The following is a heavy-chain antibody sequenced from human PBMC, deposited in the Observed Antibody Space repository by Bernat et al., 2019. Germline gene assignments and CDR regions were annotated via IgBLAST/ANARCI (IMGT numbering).Heavy chain of an antibody. V-gene: IGHV3-30*18. Sequence: QVQLVESGGGVVQPGRSLRLSCAASGFTFSSYGMHWVRQAPGKGLEWVAVISYDGSNKYYADSVKGRFTISRDNSKNTLYLQMNSLRAEDTAVYYCAKAGGRYCTGGVCYYYYYTDVWGKGTTVTVSS. J-gene: IGHJ6*03. D-gene: IGHD2-8*02. CDR3: AKAGGRYCTGGVCYYYYYTDV. CDR1: GFTFSSYG. CDR2: ISYDGSNK.